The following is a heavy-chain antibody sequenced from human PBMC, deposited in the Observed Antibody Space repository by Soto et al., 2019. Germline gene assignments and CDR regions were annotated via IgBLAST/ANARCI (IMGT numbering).Heavy chain of an antibody. CDR3: ARPGVAAQPGHTMDV. CDR1: GYSFSNYW. D-gene: IGHD6-13*01. Sequence: PGEPLKIFCKGSGYSFSNYWIGWVRQMPGKGLEWVGIIYLGDSETRYSPSFEGQVTISADKSISPAYLQWNSLKASDTAIYYCARPGVAAQPGHTMDVLGQGTTVTVSS. J-gene: IGHJ6*02. V-gene: IGHV5-51*01. CDR2: IYLGDSET.